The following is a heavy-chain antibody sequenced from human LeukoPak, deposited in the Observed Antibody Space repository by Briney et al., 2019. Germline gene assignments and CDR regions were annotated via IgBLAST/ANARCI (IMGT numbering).Heavy chain of an antibody. CDR1: GDSINRYY. CDR3: AAESERWLLRS. Sequence: SETLSLTCTVSGDSINRYYWNWIRQPAGKGLEWIGRIYTTGITNYSPSLASRVSMSVDTSKNQFSLKLNSVTAADTAVYYCAAESERWLLRSWGQGTLVTVSS. J-gene: IGHJ4*02. D-gene: IGHD6-19*01. V-gene: IGHV4-4*07. CDR2: IYTTGIT.